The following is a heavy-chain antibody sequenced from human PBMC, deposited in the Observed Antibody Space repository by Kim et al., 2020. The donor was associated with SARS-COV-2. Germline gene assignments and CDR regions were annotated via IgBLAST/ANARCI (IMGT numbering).Heavy chain of an antibody. V-gene: IGHV4-59*08. CDR1: GASISGY. D-gene: IGHD4-17*01. CDR3: ARLDYGDYDEAFDL. J-gene: IGHJ3*01. Sequence: SETLSLTCAVSGASISGYWSWIRQPPGKSLEFIAYVHHTGSATYNPTLKSRVTISVDTSRNYISLKLTTLTATDTAIYYCARLDYGDYDEAFDLWGPGILVTLSS. CDR2: VHHTGSA.